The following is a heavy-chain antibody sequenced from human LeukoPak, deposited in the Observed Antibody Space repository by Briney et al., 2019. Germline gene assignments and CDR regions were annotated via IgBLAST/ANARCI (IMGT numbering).Heavy chain of an antibody. Sequence: ASVKVSCKASGYTFTNYYIHWVRQAPGQGLECMGIINPSGGSTSYAQEFQGRVTITRDTSASTAYMELSSLRSEDMAVYYCARGPVYYDILTGYYMSAGAFDYWGQGTLVTVSS. J-gene: IGHJ4*02. CDR2: INPSGGST. D-gene: IGHD3-9*01. V-gene: IGHV1-46*01. CDR1: GYTFTNYY. CDR3: ARGPVYYDILTGYYMSAGAFDY.